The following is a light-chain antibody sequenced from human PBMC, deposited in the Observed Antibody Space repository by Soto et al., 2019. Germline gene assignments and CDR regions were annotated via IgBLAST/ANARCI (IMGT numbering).Light chain of an antibody. J-gene: IGLJ2*01. V-gene: IGLV1-47*01. CDR3: ASWDNSLSGVL. CDR2: RHT. CDR1: SSNVGSNS. Sequence: QSVLTQPPSASGTPGQRVTISCSGSSSNVGSNSVYWYQQLPGTAPKLLIYRHTQRPSGVPDRFSGSKSGTSASLAISGLPSGGSAGYYCASWDNSLSGVLFGGGTKLTVL.